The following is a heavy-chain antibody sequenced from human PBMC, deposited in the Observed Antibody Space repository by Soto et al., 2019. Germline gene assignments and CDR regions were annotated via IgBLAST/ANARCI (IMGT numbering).Heavy chain of an antibody. CDR3: AKGQHCSSTSCHCYYDGMDV. Sequence: QVQLVESGGGVVQPGRSLRLSCAASGFTFSTYGMHWVRQAPGKGLEWVAVISYDGKNKYYAQSVKGRLTISRDNSKSSQYSXVNSLRVEDTAVYYCAKGQHCSSTSCHCYYDGMDVWGQGTTVAVSS. J-gene: IGHJ6*02. V-gene: IGHV3-30*18. D-gene: IGHD2-2*01. CDR2: ISYDGKNK. CDR1: GFTFSTYG.